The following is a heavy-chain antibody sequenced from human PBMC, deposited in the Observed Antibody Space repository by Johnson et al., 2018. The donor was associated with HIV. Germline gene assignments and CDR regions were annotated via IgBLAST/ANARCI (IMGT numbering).Heavy chain of an antibody. Sequence: VQLVESGGGLVKPGGSLRLSCEASGFIFSNAWMHWVRQAPGKGPEWIGRIKSQADGGTVYYAASLKGRFNTSREESKNTLYLQMNSLKNEDTALYYCTTVGGILGTYAFDIWGQGTMVTVSS. D-gene: IGHD2-8*02. CDR3: TTVGGILGTYAFDI. V-gene: IGHV3-15*01. CDR1: GFIFSNAW. J-gene: IGHJ3*02. CDR2: IKSQADGGTV.